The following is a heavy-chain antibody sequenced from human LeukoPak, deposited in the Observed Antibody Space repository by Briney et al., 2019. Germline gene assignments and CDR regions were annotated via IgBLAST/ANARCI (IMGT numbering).Heavy chain of an antibody. CDR2: IRYDGSNK. J-gene: IGHJ4*02. CDR3: AILWGRCSSTSCYQRDLDFDY. CDR1: GFTFSSYG. D-gene: IGHD2-2*01. V-gene: IGHV3-30*02. Sequence: PGGSLRLSCAASGFTFSSYGMHWVRQAPGKGLEWVAFIRYDGSNKYYADSVKGRFTISRDNSKNTLYLQMNSLRAEDTAVYYCAILWGRCSSTSCYQRDLDFDYWGQGTLVTVSS.